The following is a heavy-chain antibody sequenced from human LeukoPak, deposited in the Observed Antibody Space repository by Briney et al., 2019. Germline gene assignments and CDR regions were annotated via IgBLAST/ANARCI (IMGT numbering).Heavy chain of an antibody. V-gene: IGHV3-48*04. Sequence: GGSLRLSCAASGFTFNTYAMNWVRQAPEKGLEWVAYISNTGSNIYYADSVKGRFTISRDNAKNSLYLEMNSLRAEDTAIYYCVRRSSFDYWGQGTLVTVSS. CDR3: VRRSSFDY. J-gene: IGHJ4*02. CDR1: GFTFNTYA. CDR2: ISNTGSNI.